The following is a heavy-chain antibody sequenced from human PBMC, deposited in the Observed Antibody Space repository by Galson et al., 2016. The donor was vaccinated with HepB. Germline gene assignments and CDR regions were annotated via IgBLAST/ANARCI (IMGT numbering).Heavy chain of an antibody. CDR2: IRGDGNQK. J-gene: IGHJ4*02. CDR1: GFTFSNYW. V-gene: IGHV3-7*01. CDR3: VREPRSGAYYYDY. Sequence: SLRLSCAGSGFTFSNYWMTWVRQAPGKGLDWVANIRGDGNQKYHVDSVKGRFTISRDNALNSLYLHMDSLRAEDTGVYYCVREPRSGAYYYDYWGQGTLVTFPS.